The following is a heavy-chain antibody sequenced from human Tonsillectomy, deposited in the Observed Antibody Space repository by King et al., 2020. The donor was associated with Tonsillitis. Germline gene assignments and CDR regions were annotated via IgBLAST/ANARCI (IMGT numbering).Heavy chain of an antibody. CDR2: IDPNSGGT. Sequence: QLVQSGAEVKKPGASVKVSCKASGYTFTGSFMHWVRQAPGQGLEWMGWIDPNSGGTNYAQKFQGWVTMTRDTSISTAYMELNRLGSDDTAVYYCARESILASATGGYHYMDVWGKGTTVTVSS. V-gene: IGHV1-2*04. D-gene: IGHD6-6*01. CDR1: GYTFTGSF. J-gene: IGHJ6*03. CDR3: ARESILASATGGYHYMDV.